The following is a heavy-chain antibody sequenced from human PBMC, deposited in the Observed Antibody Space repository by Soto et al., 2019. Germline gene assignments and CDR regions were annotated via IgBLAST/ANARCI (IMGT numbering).Heavy chain of an antibody. CDR1: VFTFSSHA. CDR3: ARVGCSSTSCQGSFDY. CDR2: ISYDGSNK. Sequence: GGSLRLSCVASVFTFSSHAMHWVRQAPVKGLEWVSVISYDGSNKYYADSVKGRFTISRDKSENTLYLQMNSLRPEDAAVYHCARVGCSSTSCQGSFDYWGQGTLVTVSS. D-gene: IGHD2-2*01. J-gene: IGHJ4*02. V-gene: IGHV3-30-3*01.